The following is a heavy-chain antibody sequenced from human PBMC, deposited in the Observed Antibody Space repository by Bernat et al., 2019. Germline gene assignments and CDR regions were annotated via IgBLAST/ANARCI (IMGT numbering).Heavy chain of an antibody. J-gene: IGHJ6*02. D-gene: IGHD3-10*01. CDR1: GYTFTSYG. V-gene: IGHV1-18*01. CDR3: ARIWVGDSNMRGYYYYGMDV. Sequence: QVQLVQSGAEVKKPGASVKVSCKASGYTFTSYGISWVRQAPGQGLEWMGWISAYNGNTNYAQKLQGRVTMTTDTSTSTAYMELRSLRSDDTAVYYCARIWVGDSNMRGYYYYGMDVWGQGTTVTVSS. CDR2: ISAYNGNT.